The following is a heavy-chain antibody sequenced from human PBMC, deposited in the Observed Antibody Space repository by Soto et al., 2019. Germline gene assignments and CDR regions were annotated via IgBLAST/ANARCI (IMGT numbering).Heavy chain of an antibody. J-gene: IGHJ4*02. CDR1: GFTFSSYA. V-gene: IGHV3-30-3*01. CDR2: ILYDGSNK. CDR3: ARDKRDLRFWEWSYYFDF. D-gene: IGHD3-3*01. Sequence: AGGSLRLSCAASGFTFSSYAMHWVRQAPGKGLEWVAVILYDGSNKYYADSVKGRFTISRDNSKNTLYLQMNSLRAEDTAVYYFARDKRDLRFWEWSYYFDFWGQGTLVTVSS.